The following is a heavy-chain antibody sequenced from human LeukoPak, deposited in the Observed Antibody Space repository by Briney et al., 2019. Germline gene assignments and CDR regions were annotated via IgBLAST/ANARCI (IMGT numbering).Heavy chain of an antibody. V-gene: IGHV1-69*01. CDR2: IIPIFGTA. D-gene: IGHD6-25*01. CDR1: GGTFSSYA. J-gene: IGHJ6*02. CDR3: ARGPGQREALYYYGMDV. Sequence: SVKVSCKASGGTFSSYAISWVRQAPGQGLEWMGGIIPIFGTANYAQKFQGRVTITADESTSTAYMELSSLRSEDTAVYYCARGPGQREALYYYGMDVWGQGTTVTVSS.